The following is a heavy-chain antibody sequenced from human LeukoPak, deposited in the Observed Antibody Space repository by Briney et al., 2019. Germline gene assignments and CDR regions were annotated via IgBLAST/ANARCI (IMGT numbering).Heavy chain of an antibody. J-gene: IGHJ4*02. D-gene: IGHD4-17*01. V-gene: IGHV3-74*01. CDR1: GFTFSSYW. CDR2: ISIDGTTT. Sequence: QPGRSLRLSCAASGFTFSSYWMHWVRQAPGKGLVWVSRISIDGTTTGYADSVKGRFTISRDNAKNTLYLQMNSLRAEDTAVYYCTRDRTTVTLFDSWGQGTLVTVSS. CDR3: TRDRTTVTLFDS.